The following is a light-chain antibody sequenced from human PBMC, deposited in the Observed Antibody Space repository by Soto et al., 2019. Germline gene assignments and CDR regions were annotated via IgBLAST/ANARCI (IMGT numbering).Light chain of an antibody. Sequence: EIVMTQSPATLSVSPGERATLSCRASQNVGIDLAWFQQKPGQAPRLLIYGTSIRATGIPARFSASGSGTEFTLTISSLQSEDFAVYYCQQCSDWPLTFGGGTKVEIK. CDR2: GTS. J-gene: IGKJ4*01. CDR3: QQCSDWPLT. V-gene: IGKV3-15*01. CDR1: QNVGID.